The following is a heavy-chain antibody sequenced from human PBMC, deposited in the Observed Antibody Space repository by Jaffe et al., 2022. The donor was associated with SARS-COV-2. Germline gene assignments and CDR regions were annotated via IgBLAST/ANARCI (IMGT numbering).Heavy chain of an antibody. CDR1: GFSFDDYA. D-gene: IGHD6-19*01. J-gene: IGHJ4*02. Sequence: EVQLVESGGGLVQPGRSLRLSCAASGFSFDDYAMHWVRQAPGKGLEWVSGISWNSGNIGYADSVKGRFTISRDNAKNSLYLQMNSLRAEDTALYYCAKDMYSSGVNFDNWGQGTLVTVSS. V-gene: IGHV3-9*01. CDR3: AKDMYSSGVNFDN. CDR2: ISWNSGNI.